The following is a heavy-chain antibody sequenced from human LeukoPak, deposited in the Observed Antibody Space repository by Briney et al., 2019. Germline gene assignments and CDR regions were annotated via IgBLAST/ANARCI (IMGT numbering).Heavy chain of an antibody. J-gene: IGHJ3*02. CDR3: AKVPIAVAGTIAFDI. CDR1: GFTFSSYG. D-gene: IGHD6-19*01. V-gene: IGHV3-23*01. Sequence: QAGGSLRLSCAASGFTFSSYGMHWVRQAPGKGLEWVSAISGSGGSTYYADSVKGRFTISRDNSKNTLYLQMNSLRAEDTAVYYCAKVPIAVAGTIAFDIWGQGTMVTVSS. CDR2: ISGSGGST.